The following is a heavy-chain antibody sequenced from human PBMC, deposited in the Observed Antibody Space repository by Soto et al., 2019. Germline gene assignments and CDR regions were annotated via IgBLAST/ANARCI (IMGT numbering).Heavy chain of an antibody. CDR1: GGSFSGYI. J-gene: IGHJ4*02. V-gene: IGHV4-34*01. CDR2: INHSGSS. Sequence: SETLSLTCAVSGGSFSGYIWTWIRQTPGKGLQWIGQINHSGSSIYNPSLKNRVTISTMSNNKFSLELSSVTAADTAVYYCTRGLFSVRSYSESWYYFDFWGQGTMVTVSS. D-gene: IGHD2-15*01. CDR3: TRGLFSVRSYSESWYYFDF.